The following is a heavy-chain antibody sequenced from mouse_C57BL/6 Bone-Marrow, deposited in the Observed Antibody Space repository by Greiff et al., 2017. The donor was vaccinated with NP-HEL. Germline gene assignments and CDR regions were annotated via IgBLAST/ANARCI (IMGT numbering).Heavy chain of an antibody. CDR1: GYSFTGYF. Sequence: EVQLQQSGPELVKPGDSVKISCKASGYSFTGYFMNWVMQSHGKSLEWIGRINPYNGDTFYNQKFKGKATLTVDKSSSTAHMELRSLTSEDSAVYYCARLITTVVGYFDYWGQGTTLTVSS. V-gene: IGHV1-20*01. D-gene: IGHD1-1*01. CDR2: INPYNGDT. J-gene: IGHJ2*01. CDR3: ARLITTVVGYFDY.